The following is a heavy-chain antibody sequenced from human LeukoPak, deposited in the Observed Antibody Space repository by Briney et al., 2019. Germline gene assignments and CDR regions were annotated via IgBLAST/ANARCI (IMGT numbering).Heavy chain of an antibody. Sequence: SETLSLTCTVSGSSISSSSYYWGWIRQPPGKGLEWIGSIYYSGSTYYNPSLKSRVTISVDTSKDQFSLKLSSVTAADTAAYYCARVAVAGPHFDYWGQGTLVTVSS. V-gene: IGHV4-39*07. CDR3: ARVAVAGPHFDY. CDR2: IYYSGST. CDR1: GSSISSSSYY. D-gene: IGHD6-19*01. J-gene: IGHJ4*02.